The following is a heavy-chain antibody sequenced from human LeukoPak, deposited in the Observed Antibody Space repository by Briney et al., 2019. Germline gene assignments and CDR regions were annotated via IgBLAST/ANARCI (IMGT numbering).Heavy chain of an antibody. J-gene: IGHJ4*02. V-gene: IGHV3-11*01. Sequence: GGSLRLSCAASGFTFSDYYMSWIRQAPGKGLEWVSYISSSGSTIYYADSVKGRFTISRDNAKNSLYLQMNSLRAEDTAVYYCAKDSSGWYSSFDYWGQGTLVTASS. CDR2: ISSSGSTI. CDR3: AKDSSGWYSSFDY. CDR1: GFTFSDYY. D-gene: IGHD6-19*01.